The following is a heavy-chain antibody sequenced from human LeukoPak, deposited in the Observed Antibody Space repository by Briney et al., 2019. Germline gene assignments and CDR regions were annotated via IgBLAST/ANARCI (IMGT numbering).Heavy chain of an antibody. Sequence: ASVKVSCKVSGYSLSELPMHWVRQAPGKGLEWMGGFDPEDGERIYAQKFQGRITMTEDTSTDTAYMELKGLRSEDTAVYYCASESIVLKVYADGKAFDVWGQGTMVTVSS. V-gene: IGHV1-24*01. CDR2: FDPEDGER. D-gene: IGHD2-8*01. CDR3: ASESIVLKVYADGKAFDV. CDR1: GYSLSELP. J-gene: IGHJ3*01.